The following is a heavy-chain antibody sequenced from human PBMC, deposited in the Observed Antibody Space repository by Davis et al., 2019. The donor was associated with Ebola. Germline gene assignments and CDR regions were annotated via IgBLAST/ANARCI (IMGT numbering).Heavy chain of an antibody. D-gene: IGHD3-10*01. V-gene: IGHV4-34*01. Sequence: PSETLSLTCAVYGGSFSGYYWSWIRQPPGKGLEWIGEINHSGSTNYNPSLKSRVTISVDTSKNQFSLKLSSVTAADTAVYYCARGSRSGSLDYWGQGTLVTVSS. CDR3: ARGSRSGSLDY. CDR2: INHSGST. J-gene: IGHJ4*02. CDR1: GGSFSGYY.